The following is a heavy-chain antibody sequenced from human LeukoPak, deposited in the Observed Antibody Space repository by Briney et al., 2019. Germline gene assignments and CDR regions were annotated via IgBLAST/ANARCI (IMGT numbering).Heavy chain of an antibody. Sequence: GGCLRLSSAASGFTFSSSGMHWVRQAPGKGLEWVAVILYNGSNKYYADSVKGRFTISRDNSKNTLYLQMNSLRVEDTAVYYCARAGGYCSGGSCYRGYSWFDPWGQGTLVTVSS. D-gene: IGHD2-15*01. J-gene: IGHJ5*02. V-gene: IGHV3-33*01. CDR1: GFTFSSSG. CDR3: ARAGGYCSGGSCYRGYSWFDP. CDR2: ILYNGSNK.